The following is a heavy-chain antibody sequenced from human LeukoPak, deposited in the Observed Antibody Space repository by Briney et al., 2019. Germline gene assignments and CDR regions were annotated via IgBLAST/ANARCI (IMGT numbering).Heavy chain of an antibody. V-gene: IGHV1-2*06. CDR3: ARLLVYGGNSDAFDI. J-gene: IGHJ3*02. D-gene: IGHD4-23*01. Sequence: GASVKVSCKASGYTFTGYYMHWVRQAPGQGLEWMGRINPNSGGTNYAQKFQGRVTMTRDTSISTAYMELSRLRSDDTAVYYCARLLVYGGNSDAFDIWGQGTMVTVSS. CDR2: INPNSGGT. CDR1: GYTFTGYY.